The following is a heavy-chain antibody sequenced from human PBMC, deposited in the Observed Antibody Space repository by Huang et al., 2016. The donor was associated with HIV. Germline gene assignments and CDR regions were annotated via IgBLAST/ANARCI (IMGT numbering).Heavy chain of an antibody. CDR1: GYSFTTYA. J-gene: IGHJ4*02. Sequence: QVQLVQSGAEVRKPGASVKVSCKASGYSFTTYALHWVRQAPGHRLAWKGWINPGNGNTNYSQKFQGRVTITRDTSASTVYMEVSSLTFEDTAVYYCAREFVIFGAPLWPAYWGQGTLISVSS. V-gene: IGHV1-3*01. CDR2: INPGNGNT. CDR3: AREFVIFGAPLWPAY. D-gene: IGHD2-21*01.